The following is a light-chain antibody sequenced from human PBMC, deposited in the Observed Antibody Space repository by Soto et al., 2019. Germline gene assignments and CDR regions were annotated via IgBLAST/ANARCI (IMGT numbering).Light chain of an antibody. V-gene: IGKV3-15*01. CDR2: GAS. J-gene: IGKJ4*01. CDR3: QQYDDWPLT. CDR1: QTVTTN. Sequence: EIVMTQSPCTLSVSPGERASLSCRASQTVTTNLAWYQQKPGQAPRLLVYGASTRATGVPARFIGTGSGTESTLTITSPQSEDFAVYYCQQYDDWPLTFGGGTKVDIK.